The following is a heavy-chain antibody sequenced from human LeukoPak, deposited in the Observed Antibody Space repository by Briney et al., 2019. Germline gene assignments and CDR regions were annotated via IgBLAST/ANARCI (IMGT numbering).Heavy chain of an antibody. CDR3: ARRYCSSTSCYRQLEY. J-gene: IGHJ4*02. D-gene: IGHD2-2*01. CDR1: GYTFTSYG. V-gene: IGHV1-18*01. Sequence: ASVKVSXKVSGYTFTSYGISWVRQAPGQGLEWMGWISAYNGNTNYAQKLQGRVTMTTDTSTSTAYMELRSLRSDDTAVYYCARRYCSSTSCYRQLEYWGQGTLVTVSS. CDR2: ISAYNGNT.